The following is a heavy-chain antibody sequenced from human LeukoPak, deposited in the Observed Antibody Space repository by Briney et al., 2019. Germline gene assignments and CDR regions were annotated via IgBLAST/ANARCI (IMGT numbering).Heavy chain of an antibody. D-gene: IGHD2-2*01. CDR2: ISSSGSTI. CDR1: GFTFSHYS. J-gene: IGHJ4*02. CDR3: AKDRGRYCSSTSCYVLDDY. Sequence: PGGSLRLSCAASGFTFSHYSMNWVRQAPGKGLEWVSYISSSGSTIYYADSVKGRFTISRDNAKNSLYLQMNSLRAEDTAVYYCAKDRGRYCSSTSCYVLDDYWGQGTLVTVSS. V-gene: IGHV3-48*04.